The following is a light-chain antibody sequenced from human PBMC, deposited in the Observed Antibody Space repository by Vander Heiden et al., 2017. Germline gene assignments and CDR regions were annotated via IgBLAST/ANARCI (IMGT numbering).Light chain of an antibody. V-gene: IGKV1-8*01. CDR3: KQYYSYPYT. Sequence: AIRMTQSPSSFSASTGDRVTITCRASQGISSYLAWYQQKPGKAPKLLNYAASTLQSGVPSRFSGSGSGTDFTLTISCLQSEDFATYYCKQYYSYPYTFGQGTKLEIK. J-gene: IGKJ2*01. CDR1: QGISSY. CDR2: AAS.